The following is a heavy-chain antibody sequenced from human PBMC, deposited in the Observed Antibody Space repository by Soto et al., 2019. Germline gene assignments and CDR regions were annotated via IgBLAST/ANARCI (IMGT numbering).Heavy chain of an antibody. CDR1: GYTFTSYY. CDR2: INPSGGST. V-gene: IGHV1-46*01. J-gene: IGHJ4*02. Sequence: ASVKVSCKASGYTFTSYYMHWVRQAPGQGLEWMGIINPSGGSTSYAQKFQGRVTMTRDTSTSTVYMELRSLRSDDTAVYYCARVGGGSYSFVQVWYYWGQGTLVTVSS. D-gene: IGHD1-26*01. CDR3: ARVGGGSYSFVQVWYY.